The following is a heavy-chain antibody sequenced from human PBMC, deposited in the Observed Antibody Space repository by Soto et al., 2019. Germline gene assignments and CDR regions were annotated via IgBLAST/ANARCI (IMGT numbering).Heavy chain of an antibody. CDR1: GGSISSGGYY. J-gene: IGHJ4*02. CDR3: AKVGPSQAGTFDH. Sequence: PSETLSLTCTVSGGSISSGGYYWSWIRQHPGEGLEWIGYIYYSGSTYYNPSLKSRVTISVDTSRNHFSLHLTSVTAADTAVYYCAKVGPSQAGTFDHWGQGILVTVSS. V-gene: IGHV4-31*03. CDR2: IYYSGST. D-gene: IGHD6-19*01.